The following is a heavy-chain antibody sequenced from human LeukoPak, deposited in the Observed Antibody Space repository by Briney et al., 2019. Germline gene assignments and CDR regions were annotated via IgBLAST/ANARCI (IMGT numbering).Heavy chain of an antibody. CDR1: GYSFTTYW. V-gene: IGHV5-51*01. CDR2: IYPSDSDT. CDR3: ARLKDIVVGNWFDP. D-gene: IGHD2-2*01. J-gene: IGHJ5*02. Sequence: GESLKISCKGSGYSFTTYWIGWVRQMPGKGLEWMGIIYPSDSDTRYSPSFQGQVTISADKSIGTAYLQWSSLKASDSAMYYCARLKDIVVGNWFDPWGQGTLVTVSS.